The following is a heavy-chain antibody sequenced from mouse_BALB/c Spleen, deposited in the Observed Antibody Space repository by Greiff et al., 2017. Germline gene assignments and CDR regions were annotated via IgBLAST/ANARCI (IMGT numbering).Heavy chain of an antibody. J-gene: IGHJ2*01. D-gene: IGHD2-10*02. CDR2: ISDGGSYT. CDR1: GFTFSDYY. CDR3: ARERYGLDY. V-gene: IGHV5-4*02. Sequence: DVMLVESGGGLVKPGGSLKLSCAASGFTFSDYYMYWVRQTPEKRLEWVATISDGGSYTYYPDSVKGRFTISRDNAKNNLYLQMSSLKSEDTAMYYCARERYGLDYWGQGTTLTVSS.